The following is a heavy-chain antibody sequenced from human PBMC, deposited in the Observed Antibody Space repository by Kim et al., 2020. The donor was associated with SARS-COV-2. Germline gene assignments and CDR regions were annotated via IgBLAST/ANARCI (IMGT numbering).Heavy chain of an antibody. CDR2: IRNRARGYTT. D-gene: IGHD3-22*01. Sequence: GGSLRLSCAASGFTFSNHYMDWVRQAPGKGLEWVGRIRNRARGYTTEYAAPVRGRVTISRDDSKHSLYLQMNSLKSEDTAVYYCAREVVDIAAHYAMDVWGQGTPVTVS. V-gene: IGHV3-72*01. CDR1: GFTFSNHY. J-gene: IGHJ6*02. CDR3: AREVVDIAAHYAMDV.